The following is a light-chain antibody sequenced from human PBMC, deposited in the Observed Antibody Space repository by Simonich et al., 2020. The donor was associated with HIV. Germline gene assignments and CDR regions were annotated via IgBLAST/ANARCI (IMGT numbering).Light chain of an antibody. Sequence: EIVMTQSPATLSVSPGERATLSCTASQSVRSNLAWYQQKPGQAPRLLIYGASTRATGIPARFSGSGSGTEFTLTISSLQSEDFAVYYCQQYGSSVRWTFGQGTKVEIK. CDR3: QQYGSSVRWT. CDR1: QSVRSN. J-gene: IGKJ1*01. V-gene: IGKV3D-15*01. CDR2: GAS.